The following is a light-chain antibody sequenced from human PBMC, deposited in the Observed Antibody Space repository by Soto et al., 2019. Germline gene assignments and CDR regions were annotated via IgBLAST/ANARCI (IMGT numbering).Light chain of an antibody. CDR3: LQDYNFPLT. V-gene: IGKV1-6*01. Sequence: SLSASLGDRFTISCRSSQGIGNDLAWYQQKPGKAPRLLIFAASNLQSGVPSRFSGSGSGTDFTLTISSLQPEDFATYYCLQDYNFPLTFCG. J-gene: IGKJ4*01. CDR2: AAS. CDR1: QGIGND.